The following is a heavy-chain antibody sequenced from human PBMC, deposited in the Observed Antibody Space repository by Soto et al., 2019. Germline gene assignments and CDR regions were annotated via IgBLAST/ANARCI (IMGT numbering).Heavy chain of an antibody. CDR2: ISGSGGST. Sequence: PGGSLRLSCAASGFKFSNYGMSWVRLAPGRGLEWVSVISGSGGSTYSADSVKGRFTISRDNSKNTLYLQMNNLRAEDTAVYYCAKDGPYSGSLSYYFDYWGQGTLVTVSS. V-gene: IGHV3-23*01. D-gene: IGHD1-26*01. J-gene: IGHJ4*02. CDR3: AKDGPYSGSLSYYFDY. CDR1: GFKFSNYG.